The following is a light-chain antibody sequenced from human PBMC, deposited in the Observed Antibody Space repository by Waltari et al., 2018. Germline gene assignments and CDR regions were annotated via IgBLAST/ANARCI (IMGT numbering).Light chain of an antibody. V-gene: IGLV2-14*03. J-gene: IGLJ2*01. Sequence: QSALTQPDSVSGSPGQSITISCPGTSSDVAGYKFCSWYQHHPGHAPKLIILDVTNRPSGVSYRFSGSKSGNSASLTISGLQAEDEAYYYCSSYTSSTTGIFGGGTKLTVL. CDR2: DVT. CDR3: SSYTSSTTGI. CDR1: SSDVAGYKF.